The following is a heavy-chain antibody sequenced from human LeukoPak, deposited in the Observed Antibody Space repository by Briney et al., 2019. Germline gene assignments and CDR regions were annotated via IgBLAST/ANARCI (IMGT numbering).Heavy chain of an antibody. J-gene: IGHJ4*02. CDR2: INPSGGST. CDR1: EYTLSGHY. D-gene: IGHD3-3*01. Sequence: ASVKVSCKASEYTLSGHYMHWVRQAPGQGLEWMGIINPSGGSTIYAQKFQGRITMTRDTSTSTVYMELSSLRSEDTAVYYCARSKTIFGVVMPGDPFSGSRDWGQGTLVTVSS. CDR3: ARSKTIFGVVMPGDPFSGSRD. V-gene: IGHV1-46*01.